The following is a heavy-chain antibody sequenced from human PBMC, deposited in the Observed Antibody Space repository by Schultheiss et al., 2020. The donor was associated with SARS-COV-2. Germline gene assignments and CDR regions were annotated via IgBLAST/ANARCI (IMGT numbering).Heavy chain of an antibody. CDR3: ARDGGQFSKQGRGWYPLDY. V-gene: IGHV3-30-3*01. Sequence: GGSLRLSCAASGFTLSNFAMHWVRQAPGKGLEWVAVISYDGSNKYYADSVKGRFTISRDNSKNTLYLQMNSLRTDDTALYYCARDGGQFSKQGRGWYPLDYWGQGTLVTVSS. CDR1: GFTLSNFA. D-gene: IGHD6-19*01. CDR2: ISYDGSNK. J-gene: IGHJ4*02.